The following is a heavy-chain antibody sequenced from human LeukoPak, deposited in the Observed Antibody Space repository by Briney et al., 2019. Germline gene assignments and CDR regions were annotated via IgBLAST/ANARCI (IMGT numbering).Heavy chain of an antibody. Sequence: SETLSLTCTVSGVSISSSNSYWGWIRQPPGKGLEWIGSIYYSGNTYYNASFKSQVSIFIDTSKNQFSLRLTSVTAADTAVYYCARQTGSGLFILPGGQGTLVTVSS. CDR1: GVSISSSNSY. CDR2: IYYSGNT. CDR3: ARQTGSGLFILP. V-gene: IGHV4-39*01. J-gene: IGHJ4*02. D-gene: IGHD3/OR15-3a*01.